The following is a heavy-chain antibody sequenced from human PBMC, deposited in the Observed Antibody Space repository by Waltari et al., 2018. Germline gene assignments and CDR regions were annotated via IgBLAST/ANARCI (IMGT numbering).Heavy chain of an antibody. CDR2: INPNNGDT. J-gene: IGHJ4*02. V-gene: IGHV1-2*06. CDR3: ATTGDLYYENSRYGLLGY. D-gene: IGHD3-22*01. CDR1: GYSFHDYY. Sequence: QVQLVQSGAGVKKPGASVKVSCKASGYSFHDYYIYWVRQAPGQGLDWMGRINPNNGDTADAQRFQGSVTMTRDTSISTAYMELSSLTSDDTAVYYCATTGDLYYENSRYGLLGYWGQGTRVTVSS.